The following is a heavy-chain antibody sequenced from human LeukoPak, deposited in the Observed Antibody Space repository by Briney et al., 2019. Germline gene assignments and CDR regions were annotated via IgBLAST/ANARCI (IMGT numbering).Heavy chain of an antibody. CDR1: GGSISSYY. D-gene: IGHD2-2*01. V-gene: IGHV4-59*12. J-gene: IGHJ4*02. Sequence: SETLSLTCTVSGGSISSYYWSWIRQPPGKGLEWIGYIYYSGSTNYNPSLKSRVTISVDTSKNQFSLKLSSVTAADTAVFYCARLSRRYCTTTTCYAGGYMQGSFDYWGQGTLVTVSS. CDR2: IYYSGST. CDR3: ARLSRRYCTTTTCYAGGYMQGSFDY.